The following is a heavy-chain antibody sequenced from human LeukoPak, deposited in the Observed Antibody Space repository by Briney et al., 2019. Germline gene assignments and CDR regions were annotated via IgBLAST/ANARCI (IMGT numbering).Heavy chain of an antibody. CDR3: ARGGYYGSGSPPLWDY. D-gene: IGHD3-10*01. J-gene: IGHJ4*02. CDR2: IYYSGST. CDR1: GGSISSGSYY. V-gene: IGHV4-61*01. Sequence: SQTLSLTCTVSGGSISSGSYYWSWIRQPPGKGLEWIGYIYYSGSTNYNPSLKSRVTISVDTSKNQFSLKLSSATAADTAVYYCARGGYYGSGSPPLWDYWGQGTLVTVSS.